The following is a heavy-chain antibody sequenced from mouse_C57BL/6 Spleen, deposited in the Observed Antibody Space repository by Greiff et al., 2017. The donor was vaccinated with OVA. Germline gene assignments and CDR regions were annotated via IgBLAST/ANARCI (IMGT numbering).Heavy chain of an antibody. CDR3: ARGDYDGSSDFDV. J-gene: IGHJ1*03. CDR2: IDPSDSDT. CDR1: GYTFTSYW. D-gene: IGHD1-1*01. Sequence: QVQLQQSGAELVRPGSSVKLSCKASGYTFTSYWMHWVKQRPIQGLEWIGNIDPSDSDTHYNQKFKDKATLTVDKSSSTAYMQLSSLTSEDSAVYYCARGDYDGSSDFDVWGTGTTVTVSS. V-gene: IGHV1-52*01.